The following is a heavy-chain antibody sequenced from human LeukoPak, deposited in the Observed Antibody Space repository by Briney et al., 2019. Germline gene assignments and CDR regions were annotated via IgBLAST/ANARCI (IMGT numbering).Heavy chain of an antibody. CDR1: GFTFSGYD. V-gene: IGHV3-13*04. CDR2: IGTADDT. CDR3: ARGVGGHFDY. Sequence: GGSLRLSCAASGFTFSGYDMFWVRQATGKGLEWVSTIGTADDTYYQASVRGRFTISRANAKNSLFLQMNSLTAADTAVYYCARGVGGHFDYWGQGALITVSS. J-gene: IGHJ4*02. D-gene: IGHD3-16*01.